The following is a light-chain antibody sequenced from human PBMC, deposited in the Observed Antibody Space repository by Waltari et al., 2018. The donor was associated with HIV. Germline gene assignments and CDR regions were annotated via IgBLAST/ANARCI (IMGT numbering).Light chain of an antibody. J-gene: IGLJ2*01. CDR2: KDN. Sequence: SDAVTQTPSVSVSPGQTARITCSGETLPKKFVSWYQQKPGQAPVVVRYKDNERPSGIPERFSGSSSGTRATLTISGVQAEDEADYYCQSADSSGTSFGGGTKLTVL. CDR1: TLPKKF. V-gene: IGLV3-25*03. CDR3: QSADSSGTS.